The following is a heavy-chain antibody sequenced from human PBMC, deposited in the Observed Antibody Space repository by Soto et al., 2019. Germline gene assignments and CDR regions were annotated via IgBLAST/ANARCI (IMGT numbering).Heavy chain of an antibody. J-gene: IGHJ4*02. D-gene: IGHD1-26*01. CDR3: ARGPHIIVGATSFDY. V-gene: IGHV1-69*02. CDR1: GGTFSSYT. Sequence: QVQLVQSGAEVKKPGSSVKVSCKASGGTFSSYTISWVRQAPGQGLEWMGRIIPILGIANYAQKFQGRVTITADKSTSTAYMELSSLRSEDTAVYYCARGPHIIVGATSFDYWGQGTLVTVSS. CDR2: IIPILGIA.